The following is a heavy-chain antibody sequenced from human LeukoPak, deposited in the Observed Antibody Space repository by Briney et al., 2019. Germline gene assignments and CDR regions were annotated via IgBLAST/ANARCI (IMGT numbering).Heavy chain of an antibody. CDR2: ISAYNGNT. J-gene: IGHJ3*02. Sequence: ASVKVSCKASGYTFTSYGISWVRQAPGQGLEWMGWISAYNGNTNYAQKLQGRVTMTTDTSTSTAYMELRSLRSDDTAVYYCAREGTYYYDSSGYRFGAFDIWGQGTMVTVSS. V-gene: IGHV1-18*01. CDR1: GYTFTSYG. CDR3: AREGTYYYDSSGYRFGAFDI. D-gene: IGHD3-22*01.